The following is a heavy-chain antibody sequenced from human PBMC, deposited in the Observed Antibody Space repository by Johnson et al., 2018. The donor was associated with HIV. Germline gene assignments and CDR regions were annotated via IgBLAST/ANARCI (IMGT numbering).Heavy chain of an antibody. V-gene: IGHV3-30*19. Sequence: QEQLVESGGGVVQPGRSLRLSCAASGFTFSSYGMHWVRQAPGKGLEWVAVISYEGSNKYYADSVKGRFTISRDNSKNTLYLQMNSLRAEDTAVYYCARDGYSGYDDAFDIWGQGTMVTVSS. D-gene: IGHD5-12*01. CDR1: GFTFSSYG. CDR3: ARDGYSGYDDAFDI. J-gene: IGHJ3*02. CDR2: ISYEGSNK.